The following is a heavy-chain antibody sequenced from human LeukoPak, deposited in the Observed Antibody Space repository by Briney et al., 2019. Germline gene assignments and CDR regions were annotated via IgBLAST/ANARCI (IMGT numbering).Heavy chain of an antibody. Sequence: GGSLRLSCAASGFTLSDYYMSWIRQAPGKGLEWVSYIRSGSGDTKNADSVKGRFTISRDNARNSLYLQMNSLRADDTALYYCAREGGSGWTFDYWGQGALVTVSS. J-gene: IGHJ4*02. CDR3: AREGGSGWTFDY. V-gene: IGHV3-11*06. CDR2: IRSGSGDT. D-gene: IGHD6-19*01. CDR1: GFTLSDYY.